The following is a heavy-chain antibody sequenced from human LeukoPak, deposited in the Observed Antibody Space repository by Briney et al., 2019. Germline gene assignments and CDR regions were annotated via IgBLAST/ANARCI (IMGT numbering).Heavy chain of an antibody. J-gene: IGHJ3*02. Sequence: SGGSLRLSCAASGFTLRRYTMNWVRQAPGKGLEWVSSISTSSTYIYYADSVKGRFTISRDNAKNSLYLQMNSLRAEDTAVYYCARTVTGTVFDAFDIWGQGTMVTVSS. CDR2: ISTSSTYI. V-gene: IGHV3-21*01. CDR1: GFTLRRYT. D-gene: IGHD1-20*01. CDR3: ARTVTGTVFDAFDI.